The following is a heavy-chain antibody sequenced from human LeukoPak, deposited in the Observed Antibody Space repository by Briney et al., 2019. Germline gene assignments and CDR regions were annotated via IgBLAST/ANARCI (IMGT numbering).Heavy chain of an antibody. D-gene: IGHD2-15*01. CDR2: ISGSGGST. V-gene: IGHV3-23*01. J-gene: IGHJ4*02. CDR3: ARSQDIVVVVAAYFDY. Sequence: GGPLRLSCAASGFPFSSYAMSWVRQAPGKGLEGVSAISGSGGSTYYADSVKGRFTISRDNSKNTLYLQMNSLRAEDTAVYYCARSQDIVVVVAAYFDYWGQGTLVTVSS. CDR1: GFPFSSYA.